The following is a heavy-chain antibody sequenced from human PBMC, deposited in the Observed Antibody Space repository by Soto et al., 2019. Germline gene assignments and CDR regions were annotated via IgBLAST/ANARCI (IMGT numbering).Heavy chain of an antibody. Sequence: QVQLVESGGGVVQPGRSLRLSCAASGFTFSSYAMHWVRQAPGKGLEWVAVISYDGSNKYYADSVKGRFTISRDNSKNTLYLQMNSLRAEDTAVYYCARDDDYGDCPSPYRIYNWFEPWGQGTLVTVSS. V-gene: IGHV3-30-3*01. CDR2: ISYDGSNK. J-gene: IGHJ5*02. D-gene: IGHD4-17*01. CDR3: ARDDDYGDCPSPYRIYNWFEP. CDR1: GFTFSSYA.